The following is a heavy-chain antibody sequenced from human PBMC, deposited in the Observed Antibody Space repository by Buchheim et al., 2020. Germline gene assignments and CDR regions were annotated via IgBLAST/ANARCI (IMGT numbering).Heavy chain of an antibody. V-gene: IGHV4-59*11. J-gene: IGHJ4*02. D-gene: IGHD2-8*01. CDR1: GGSINGHY. CDR3: ARRSFDANGYYYFDS. Sequence: QVQLQESGPGLVKASQTLSLTCTVSGGSINGHYWGWIRQPPGKGLEWVGYIYDTGSAKYNPALKSRVFISADTSKNQFSLRLNSVAAADTAVYYCARRSFDANGYYYFDSWGQG. CDR2: IYDTGSA.